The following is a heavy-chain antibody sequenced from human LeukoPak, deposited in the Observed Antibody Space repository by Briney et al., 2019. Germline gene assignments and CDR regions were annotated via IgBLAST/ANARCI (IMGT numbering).Heavy chain of an antibody. J-gene: IGHJ4*02. CDR3: VRDKNYYDNSDPKYHFDY. CDR1: GYTFTTCG. Sequence: ASVKVSCKASGYTFTTCGISWVRQAPGQGLEWMGWISPYSGYTDYAQKFQGRVSMTTDTSTTTGYMELRSLRSDDTAVYYCVRDKNYYDNSDPKYHFDYWGQGILVTVSS. D-gene: IGHD3-22*01. V-gene: IGHV1-18*01. CDR2: ISPYSGYT.